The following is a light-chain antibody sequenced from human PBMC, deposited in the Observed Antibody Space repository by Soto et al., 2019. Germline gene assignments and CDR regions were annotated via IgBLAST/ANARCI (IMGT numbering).Light chain of an antibody. CDR2: DAS. CDR3: QQRSNWRFT. J-gene: IGKJ3*01. Sequence: EIVLTQSPATLSLSPGERATLSCRASQSVSSYLAWYQQKPGQAPRLLIYDASNRATGIPARFSGGGSATYFTLTSSSLEPDDFAVYYCQQRSNWRFTFGPGTRVDIK. CDR1: QSVSSY. V-gene: IGKV3-11*01.